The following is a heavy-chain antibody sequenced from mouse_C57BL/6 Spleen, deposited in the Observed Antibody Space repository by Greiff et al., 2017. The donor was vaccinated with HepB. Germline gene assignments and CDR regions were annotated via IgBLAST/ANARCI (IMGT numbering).Heavy chain of an antibody. V-gene: IGHV1-7*01. CDR2: INPSSGYT. D-gene: IGHD1-1*01. CDR3: ARNYGSHYYFDY. J-gene: IGHJ2*01. CDR1: GYTFTSYW. Sequence: VQLQQSGAELAKPGASVKLSCKASGYTFTSYWMHWVKQRPGQGLEWIGYINPSSGYTKYNQKFKDKATLTAAKSSSTAYMQLSSLTYEDSAVYYCARNYGSHYYFDYWGQGTTLTVSS.